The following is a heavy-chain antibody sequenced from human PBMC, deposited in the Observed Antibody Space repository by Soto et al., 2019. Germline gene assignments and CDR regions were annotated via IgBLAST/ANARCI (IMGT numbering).Heavy chain of an antibody. CDR2: ITSSSSYI. V-gene: IGHV3-21*01. CDR1: GFTFSSYS. D-gene: IGHD2-2*01. CDR3: ARDSYCSSTSCYSDASDI. J-gene: IGHJ3*02. Sequence: GGSLRLSCAASGFTFSSYSMNWVRLAPGKGLEWVSSITSSSSYIYYADSVKGRFTISRDNAKNSLYLQMNSLRAEDTAVYYCARDSYCSSTSCYSDASDIWGQGTMVTVSS.